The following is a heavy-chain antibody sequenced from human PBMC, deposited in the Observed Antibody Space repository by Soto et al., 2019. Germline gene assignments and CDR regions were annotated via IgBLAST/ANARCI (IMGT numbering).Heavy chain of an antibody. CDR3: ARDGFLGAFDI. D-gene: IGHD3-10*01. J-gene: IGHJ3*02. CDR1: GFTFSSYG. Sequence: QVQLVESGGGVVQPGRSLRLSCAASGFTFSSYGMHWVRQAPGKGLEWVAVIWYDGSNKYYADSVKGRFTISRDNSKNTLYLQMNSLRAEDTAVYYCARDGFLGAFDIWGQGTMVTVSS. CDR2: IWYDGSNK. V-gene: IGHV3-33*01.